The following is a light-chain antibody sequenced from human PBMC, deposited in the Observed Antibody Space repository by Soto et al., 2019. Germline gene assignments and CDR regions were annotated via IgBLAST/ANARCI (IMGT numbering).Light chain of an antibody. CDR2: GAS. CDR1: QNVSNN. J-gene: IGKJ1*01. Sequence: EIVMTQSPATLSVSPGERATLSCRASQNVSNNLAWYQQKPGQAPRLLIYGASTRDTGIPARFSGSGSGTELTLTISSLTSEDFAVYYCKTYDNSTPWTFRRGTK. CDR3: KTYDNSTPWT. V-gene: IGKV3-15*01.